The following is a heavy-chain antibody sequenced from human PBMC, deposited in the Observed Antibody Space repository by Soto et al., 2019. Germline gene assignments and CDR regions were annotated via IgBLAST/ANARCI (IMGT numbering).Heavy chain of an antibody. CDR3: GRLDSSYYFDY. D-gene: IGHD3-22*01. CDR1: GYSFTHYG. Sequence: TPAEVSCEDSGYSFTHYGISWVRQAPGQGLEWMGWISAYNGNTNYAQKLQGRVTMTTDTSTSTAYMELRSLKASDSAMYYCGRLDSSYYFDYWGQGTLVPGSS. CDR2: ISAYNGNT. J-gene: IGHJ4*02. V-gene: IGHV1-18*01.